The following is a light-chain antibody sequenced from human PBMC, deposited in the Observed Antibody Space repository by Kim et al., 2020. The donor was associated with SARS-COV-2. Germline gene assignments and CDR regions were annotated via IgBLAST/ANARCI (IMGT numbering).Light chain of an antibody. Sequence: SYELTQPPSVSVSPGQTASITCSGDELGDKYVFWFQQKAGQSPVLVIYQDIKRPSGIPERFSASNSGNTATLTISGTQATDEADYYCQALDSGTAVVFGG. CDR3: QALDSGTAVV. V-gene: IGLV3-1*01. J-gene: IGLJ3*02. CDR2: QDI. CDR1: ELGDKY.